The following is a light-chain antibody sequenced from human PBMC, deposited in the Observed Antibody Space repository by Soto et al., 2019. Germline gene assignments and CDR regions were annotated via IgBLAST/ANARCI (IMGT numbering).Light chain of an antibody. CDR3: QQRSNWPPLIT. CDR1: QSVSTY. J-gene: IGKJ5*01. CDR2: DAS. Sequence: EIVLTQSPATLSLSPGERATLSCRASQSVSTYLAWYQQKPGQAPRLLIYDASKRATGITARIRGGGSGTDFILTISRLEPEDFAVYYCQQRSNWPPLITFGQGTRLEIK. V-gene: IGKV3-11*01.